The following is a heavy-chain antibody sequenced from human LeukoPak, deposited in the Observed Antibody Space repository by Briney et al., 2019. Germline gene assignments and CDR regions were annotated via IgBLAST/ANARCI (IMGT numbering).Heavy chain of an antibody. CDR1: GFTFSSYW. J-gene: IGHJ3*02. V-gene: IGHV3-74*01. Sequence: GGSLRLSCAASGFTFSSYWMHWVRQAPGKGLVWVSRINSDGSSTSYADSVKGRFTISRDNAKNTLYLQMNSLRAEDTAVYYCLFGYSPDAFDIWGQGTMVTVSS. CDR2: INSDGSST. CDR3: LFGYSPDAFDI. D-gene: IGHD5-12*01.